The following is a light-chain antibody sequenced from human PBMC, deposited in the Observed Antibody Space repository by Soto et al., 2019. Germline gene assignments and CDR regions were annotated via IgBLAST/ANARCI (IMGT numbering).Light chain of an antibody. CDR3: QQYHTTPFT. CDR2: DAS. V-gene: IGKV3D-15*01. CDR1: QSVSTY. J-gene: IGKJ3*01. Sequence: IVLTQSPATLSVSPGEIATLSCRASQSVSTYVTYLAWYQQKPGQAPRILIYDASNRATGIPARFSGSGSGTDFTLTINGLQAEDVAVYFCQQYHTTPFTLGPGTKVDIK.